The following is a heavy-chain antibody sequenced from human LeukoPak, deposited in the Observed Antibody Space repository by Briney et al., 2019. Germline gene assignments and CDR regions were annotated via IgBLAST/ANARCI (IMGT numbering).Heavy chain of an antibody. CDR3: ARHYYMDV. CDR2: IYTNGST. V-gene: IGHV4-61*02. CDR1: GGSISSGSFY. J-gene: IGHJ6*03. Sequence: SETLSLTCTVSGGSISSGSFYWTWIRQPAGKGLEWIGRIYTNGSTNYNPSLKSRVTISVDTFKNQFSLKLSSVTAADTAVYYCARHYYMDVWGKGTTVTVSS.